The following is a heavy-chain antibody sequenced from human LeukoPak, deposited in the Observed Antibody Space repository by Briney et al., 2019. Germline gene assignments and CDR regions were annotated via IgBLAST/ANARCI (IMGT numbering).Heavy chain of an antibody. D-gene: IGHD1-26*01. J-gene: IGHJ4*02. CDR2: IRYDGSNK. Sequence: GGSLRLSCAASGFTFSSYGMHWVCQAPGKGLEWVAFIRYDGSNKYYADSVKGRFTISRDNSKNTLYLQMNSLRAEDTAVYYCAKAGSPTYSGSYLFGDWGQGTLVTVSS. V-gene: IGHV3-30*02. CDR1: GFTFSSYG. CDR3: AKAGSPTYSGSYLFGD.